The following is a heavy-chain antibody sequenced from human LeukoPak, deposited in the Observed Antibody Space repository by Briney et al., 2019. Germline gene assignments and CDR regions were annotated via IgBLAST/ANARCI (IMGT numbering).Heavy chain of an antibody. Sequence: GGSLRLSCAASGFTFSDYYMSWIRQAPGKGLEWVSGISWNSGSIGYADSVKGRFTISRDNAKNSLYLQMNSLRAEDMALYYCARDYDGYLDYWGQGTLVTVSS. CDR2: ISWNSGSI. J-gene: IGHJ4*02. CDR3: ARDYDGYLDY. V-gene: IGHV3-9*03. D-gene: IGHD3-16*01. CDR1: GFTFSDYY.